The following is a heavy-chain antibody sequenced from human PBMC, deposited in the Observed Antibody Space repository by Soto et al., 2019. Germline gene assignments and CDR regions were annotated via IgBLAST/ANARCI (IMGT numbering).Heavy chain of an antibody. CDR2: IDPSDSYT. Sequence: GESLKISCKGSGYSFASYWISWVRQMPGKGLEWMGRIDPSDSYTNYSPSFQGHVTISADKSITTAYLQWSSLKASDTAMYYCARHYDNSGYPDYFDYWGQGTLVTVSS. D-gene: IGHD3-22*01. V-gene: IGHV5-10-1*01. J-gene: IGHJ4*02. CDR3: ARHYDNSGYPDYFDY. CDR1: GYSFASYW.